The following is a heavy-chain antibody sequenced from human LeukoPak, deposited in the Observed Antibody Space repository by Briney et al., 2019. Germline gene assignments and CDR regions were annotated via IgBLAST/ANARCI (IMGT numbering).Heavy chain of an antibody. CDR3: ARGGWESSVHFDT. J-gene: IGHJ4*02. V-gene: IGHV3-74*01. CDR2: INSDATNT. CDR1: GFTLSSFW. D-gene: IGHD3-10*01. Sequence: GGSLRLSCATSGFTLSSFWMHWVRQPPGKGLVWVSRINSDATNTDYADSVKGRFTISRDNTKNTVYLQMNSLGAEDTAVYYCARGGWESSVHFDTWGQGALVTVSS.